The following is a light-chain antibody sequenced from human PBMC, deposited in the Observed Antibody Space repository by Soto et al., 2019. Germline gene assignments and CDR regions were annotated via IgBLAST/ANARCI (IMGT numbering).Light chain of an antibody. V-gene: IGLV2-14*01. CDR2: EVS. J-gene: IGLJ1*01. CDR3: SSYTSSSTRV. Sequence: QSALTQPASVSGSPGQSITLSCTGTSSDVGGYNYVSWYQQHPGKAPKLMIYEVSNRPSGVSNRFSGSKSANTASLTISGLQAEDEADYYCSSYTSSSTRVFGTGTKLTVL. CDR1: SSDVGGYNY.